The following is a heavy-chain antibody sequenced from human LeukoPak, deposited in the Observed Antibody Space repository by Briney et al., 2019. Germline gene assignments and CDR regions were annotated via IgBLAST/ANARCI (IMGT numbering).Heavy chain of an antibody. CDR1: GFTFSNYG. Sequence: GGSLRLSCAGAGFTFSNYGMHWVRQAPGKGLELVAVISYEGRTMYYGDSVKGRFTISRDNSRNTLFLQMNSLSPDDTAVYYCAKEGTAQISTWYDNWGQGTLVTVSS. J-gene: IGHJ4*02. CDR3: AKEGTAQISTWYDN. V-gene: IGHV3-30*18. CDR2: ISYEGRTM. D-gene: IGHD2-2*01.